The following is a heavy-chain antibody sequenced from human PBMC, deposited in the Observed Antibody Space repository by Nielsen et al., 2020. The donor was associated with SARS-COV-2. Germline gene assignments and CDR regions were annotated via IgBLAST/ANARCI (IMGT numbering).Heavy chain of an antibody. Sequence: ASVKVSCKASGYPFSSVYIYWVRQAPGKGLEWMGIVNPVDGSTNYVQKFQGRVTMTRDTSTSTAYIELSSLRSEDTAVYYCARDRPGYSSGWRFGHDYWGQGTLVTVSS. D-gene: IGHD6-19*01. CDR3: ARDRPGYSSGWRFGHDY. J-gene: IGHJ4*02. CDR1: GYPFSSVY. CDR2: VNPVDGST. V-gene: IGHV1-46*01.